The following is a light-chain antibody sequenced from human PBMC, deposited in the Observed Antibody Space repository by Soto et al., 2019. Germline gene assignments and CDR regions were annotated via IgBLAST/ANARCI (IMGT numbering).Light chain of an antibody. V-gene: IGKV1-39*01. Sequence: DIQMTQAPSSLSASVGDRVTITGRASKNMRNYLNWYQQRPGKTPHLLVYAASNLRGGVPSRFSGGGSGTVFTLTINSLQPEDFAPYYCHQIHSTSSCSFGQGTRVDIK. CDR3: HQIHSTSSCS. CDR2: AAS. CDR1: KNMRNY. J-gene: IGKJ2*02.